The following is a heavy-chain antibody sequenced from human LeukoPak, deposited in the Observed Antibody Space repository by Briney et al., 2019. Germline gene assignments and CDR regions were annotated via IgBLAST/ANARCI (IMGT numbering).Heavy chain of an antibody. V-gene: IGHV3-30-3*01. CDR3: ARERSSGWDAAFDI. J-gene: IGHJ3*02. Sequence: GRSLRLSCAASGFTLSSYAMHWVRQAPGKGLEWVAVISYDGSNKYYADSVKGRFTIFRDNSKNTLYLQMNSLRAEDTAVYYCARERSSGWDAAFDIWGQGTMVTVSS. D-gene: IGHD6-19*01. CDR1: GFTLSSYA. CDR2: ISYDGSNK.